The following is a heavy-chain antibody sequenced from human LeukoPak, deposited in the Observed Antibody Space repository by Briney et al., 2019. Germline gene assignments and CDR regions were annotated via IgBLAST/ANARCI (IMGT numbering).Heavy chain of an antibody. D-gene: IGHD6-19*01. CDR1: GYTFTSYD. CDR2: MNPNSGDT. CDR3: ATATSGGYSSGFDP. J-gene: IGHJ5*02. Sequence: ASVKVTCKASGYTFTSYDINWVRQATGQGLEWMGWMNPNSGDTAYAQKFQGRVTMTRDTSISTAYMELSSLRSEDTAVYYCATATSGGYSSGFDPWGKVTLVTASS. V-gene: IGHV1-8*01.